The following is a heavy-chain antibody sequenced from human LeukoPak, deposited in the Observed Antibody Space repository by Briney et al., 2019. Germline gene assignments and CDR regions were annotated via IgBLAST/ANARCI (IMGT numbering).Heavy chain of an antibody. J-gene: IGHJ6*03. D-gene: IGHD6-6*01. CDR1: GFTFDDYA. CDR3: AKGREAYSSSGMDG. V-gene: IGHV3-43D*04. CDR2: ISWDGGST. Sequence: GGSLRLSCAASGFTFDDYAMHWVRQAPGKGLEWVSLISWDGGSTYYADSVKGRFTISRDNSKNSLYLQMNSLRAEDTGLYYCAKGREAYSSSGMDGWGKGTTVTVSS.